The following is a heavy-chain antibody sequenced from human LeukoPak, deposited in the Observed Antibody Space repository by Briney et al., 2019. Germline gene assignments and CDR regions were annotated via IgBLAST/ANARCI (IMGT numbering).Heavy chain of an antibody. Sequence: PGRSLRLSCAASGFTFSSYGMHWVRQAPGKGLEWVAVISYDGSNKYYADSVNGRFTISRDNSKNTLYLQMNSLRAEDTAVYYCAKGLVALYSSSPLDYWGQGTLVTVSS. J-gene: IGHJ4*02. CDR2: ISYDGSNK. V-gene: IGHV3-30*18. CDR1: GFTFSSYG. D-gene: IGHD6-6*01. CDR3: AKGLVALYSSSPLDY.